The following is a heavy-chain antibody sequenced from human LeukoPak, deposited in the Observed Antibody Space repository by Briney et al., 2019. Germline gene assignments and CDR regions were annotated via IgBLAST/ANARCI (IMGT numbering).Heavy chain of an antibody. CDR2: IYSGGST. Sequence: GGSLRLSCAASGFTVSSNYMSWVRQAPGKGLEWVSVIYSGGSTYYADSVKGRFTMSRDNAKSSLYLQMNSLRAEDTAVYYCAREGTYYDILTGPPIDAFDIWGQGTMVTVSS. J-gene: IGHJ3*02. D-gene: IGHD3-9*01. V-gene: IGHV3-53*01. CDR1: GFTVSSNY. CDR3: AREGTYYDILTGPPIDAFDI.